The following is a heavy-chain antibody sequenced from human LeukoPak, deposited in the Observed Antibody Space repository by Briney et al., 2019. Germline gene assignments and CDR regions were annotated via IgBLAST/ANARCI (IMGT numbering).Heavy chain of an antibody. V-gene: IGHV3-23*01. J-gene: IGHJ4*02. CDR3: AKTSRKELWFGEPHNPSYFDY. CDR2: ISGSGGST. CDR1: GFTFSSYA. D-gene: IGHD3-10*01. Sequence: GGSLRLSCAASGFTFSSYAMSWVRQAPGKGLEWVSAISGSGGSTYYADSVKGRFTISRDNSKNTLYLQMNSLRAEDTAVYYCAKTSRKELWFGEPHNPSYFDYWGQGTLVTVSS.